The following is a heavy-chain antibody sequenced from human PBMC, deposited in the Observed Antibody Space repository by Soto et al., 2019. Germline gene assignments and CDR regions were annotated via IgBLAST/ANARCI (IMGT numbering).Heavy chain of an antibody. CDR2: IRGNGLYT. Sequence: QEQLVESGGGLVKPGGSLRLSCALSGFTVSDHYLTWIRQAPGRGLEWIAYIRGNGLYTNYADSVKGRFIISRDIDNNSMWLQINSLRVEDTAVYYCARSSGWREVVGYKYGLDVWGQGTAVTVSS. D-gene: IGHD5-18*01. V-gene: IGHV3-11*06. CDR1: GFTVSDHY. J-gene: IGHJ6*02. CDR3: ARSSGWREVVGYKYGLDV.